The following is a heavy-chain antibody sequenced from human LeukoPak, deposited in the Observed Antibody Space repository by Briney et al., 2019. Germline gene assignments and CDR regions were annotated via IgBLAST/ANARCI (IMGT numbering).Heavy chain of an antibody. D-gene: IGHD6-25*01. CDR2: VYITGRT. CDR3: ASEGIAAAGSFVY. J-gene: IGHJ4*02. CDR1: GGSISSGAYY. Sequence: PSETLSLTCTVSGGSISSGAYYWAWIRQPAGKGLEWIGLVYITGRTNYNPSLKSRVTISVDTSKNQFSLRLSSVTAADTAVYYCASEGIAAAGSFVYWGQGTLVTVSS. V-gene: IGHV4-61*02.